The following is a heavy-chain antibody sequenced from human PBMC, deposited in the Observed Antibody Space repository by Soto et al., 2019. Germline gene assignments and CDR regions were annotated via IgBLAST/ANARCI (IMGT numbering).Heavy chain of an antibody. CDR1: GFTFSSYG. Sequence: QVQLVESGGGVVQPGRSLRLSCAASGFTFSSYGMHWVRQAPGKGLEWVAVIWFDGSNKFYADSVKGRFTMSRDNSKNTVSLQMNSLRDEDSAAYYCATTGPYWGQGTLVTVSS. J-gene: IGHJ4*02. CDR3: ATTGPY. V-gene: IGHV3-33*01. CDR2: IWFDGSNK.